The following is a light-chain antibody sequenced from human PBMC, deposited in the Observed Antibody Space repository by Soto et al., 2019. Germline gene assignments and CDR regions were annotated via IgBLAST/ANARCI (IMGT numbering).Light chain of an antibody. CDR2: DVN. CDR3: KSYTTSSTLYV. V-gene: IGLV2-14*01. CDR1: SGDVGAYNF. J-gene: IGLJ1*01. Sequence: QSALTQPASVSGSPGQSISISCNGTSGDVGAYNFVSWYQQHPGKAPKLIIYDVNNRPSGISDRFSGSKSGNTASLTISGLQADDEADYYCKSYTTSSTLYVFGTGTKVTVL.